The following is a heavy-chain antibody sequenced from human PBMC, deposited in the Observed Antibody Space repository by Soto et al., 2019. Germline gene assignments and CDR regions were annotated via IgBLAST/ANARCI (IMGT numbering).Heavy chain of an antibody. V-gene: IGHV3-30*18. J-gene: IGHJ4*02. Sequence: QVQPVESGGGVVQPGRSLRLSCAASGFTFSNYDMHWVRQAPGKGLEWVAVISYDGSNKYYADSVKGRFTISRDNSKNTLYLQMNSLRAEDTAVYYCAKDRESGNYGDYGVGYFDYWGQGTLVTVS. D-gene: IGHD4-17*01. CDR1: GFTFSNYD. CDR3: AKDRESGNYGDYGVGYFDY. CDR2: ISYDGSNK.